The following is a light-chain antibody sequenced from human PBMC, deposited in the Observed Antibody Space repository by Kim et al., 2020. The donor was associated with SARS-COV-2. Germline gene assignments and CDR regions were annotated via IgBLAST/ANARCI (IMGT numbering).Light chain of an antibody. CDR3: QQYNNWPPLT. CDR1: QSVSRN. CDR2: DAS. Sequence: SPGERATLSCRASQSVSRNLAWYQQKPGQAPRLLIYDASTRATGIPARFSGSGSGTEFTLTISSLQSEDFAIYYCQQYNNWPPLTFGGGTKVDIK. V-gene: IGKV3-15*01. J-gene: IGKJ4*01.